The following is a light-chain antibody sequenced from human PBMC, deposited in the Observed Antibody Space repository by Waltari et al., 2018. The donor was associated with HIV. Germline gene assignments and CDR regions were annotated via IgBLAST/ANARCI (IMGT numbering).Light chain of an antibody. CDR1: QSVSSSY. Sequence: EIVLTQSPGTLSLSPGERATLSCRASQSVSSSYLAWYQQKPGQAPRLLISGASSRATGIPDRFSGSGSGTDFTLTISRLEPEDFAVYYCQQYGSSSWTFCQGTNVEIK. CDR3: QQYGSSSWT. V-gene: IGKV3-20*01. J-gene: IGKJ1*01. CDR2: GAS.